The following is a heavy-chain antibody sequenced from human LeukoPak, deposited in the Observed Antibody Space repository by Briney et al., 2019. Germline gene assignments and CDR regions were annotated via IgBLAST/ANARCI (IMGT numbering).Heavy chain of an antibody. J-gene: IGHJ4*02. CDR2: IHHSGST. CDR1: GYSISSGHY. D-gene: IGHD2-2*01. CDR3: ARRYCSSTSCYLDY. V-gene: IGHV4-38-2*01. Sequence: SETLSFTCDVSGYSISSGHYWGWIRQPPGKGLEYIGSIHHSGSTYYNPSLKSRVTISVDTSKDQFSLKLSSVTAADTAVYYCARRYCSSTSCYLDYWGQGILVTVSS.